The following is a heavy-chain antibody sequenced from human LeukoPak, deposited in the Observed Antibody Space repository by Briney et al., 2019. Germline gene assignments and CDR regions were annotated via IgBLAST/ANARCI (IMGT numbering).Heavy chain of an antibody. J-gene: IGHJ4*02. V-gene: IGHV4-4*07. CDR2: IYSSGST. D-gene: IGHD3-16*01. Sequence: ASETLSLTCTVSGGPISSYYWSWIRQPAGKGLEWLGRIYSSGSTNYNPSLKSRVTMLVATAKNQFCLKVSSVPAADTAVYCCARGGGPDYWGQGTLVTVSS. CDR1: GGPISSYY. CDR3: ARGGGPDY.